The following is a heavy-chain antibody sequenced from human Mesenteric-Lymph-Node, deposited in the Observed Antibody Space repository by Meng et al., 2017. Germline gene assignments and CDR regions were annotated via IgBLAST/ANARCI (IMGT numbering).Heavy chain of an antibody. V-gene: IGHV4-34*01. D-gene: IGHD2-15*01. Sequence: SETLSLTCAVYGGSFSGYYWSWIRQPPGKGLEWIGEINHSGSTNYNPSLKSRVTISIDTSKNEFALKMTSVTAADTAFYYCARVVVVGATRGTDYWGPGTLVTVSS. J-gene: IGHJ4*02. CDR1: GGSFSGYY. CDR3: ARVVVVGATRGTDY. CDR2: INHSGST.